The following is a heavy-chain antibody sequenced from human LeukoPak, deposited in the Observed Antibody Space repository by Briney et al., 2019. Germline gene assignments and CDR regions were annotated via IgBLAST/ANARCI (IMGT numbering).Heavy chain of an antibody. D-gene: IGHD2-15*01. J-gene: IGHJ4*02. V-gene: IGHV1-3*01. CDR2: INAGNGNT. CDR1: GYTFTSYA. CDR3: ARNSEVAEFDY. Sequence: GASVKVSCKASGYTFTSYAMHWVRQAPGQRLEWMGWINAGNGNTKYSQKFQGRVTINRDTSASTAYMELSSLRSEDTAVYYCARNSEVAEFDYWGQGTLVTVSS.